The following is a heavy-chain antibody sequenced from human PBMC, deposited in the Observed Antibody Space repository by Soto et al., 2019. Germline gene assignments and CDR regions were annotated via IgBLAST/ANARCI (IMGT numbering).Heavy chain of an antibody. CDR1: GYTFTRYG. Sequence: QVQLVQSGAEVKNPGASVKVSCKASGYTFTRYGIGWARQAPGQGLEWMGWINTYNGNTNYAQNVQGRVTLITDTSTSTAYMELRSLRSNDTAIYYGAMVDVYVTPSPQDDWGQGTTVIVSS. CDR3: AMVDVYVTPSPQDD. CDR2: INTYNGNT. V-gene: IGHV1-18*01. D-gene: IGHD3-16*01. J-gene: IGHJ6*02.